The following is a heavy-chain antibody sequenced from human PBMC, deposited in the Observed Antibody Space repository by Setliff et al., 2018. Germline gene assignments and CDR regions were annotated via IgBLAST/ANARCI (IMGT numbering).Heavy chain of an antibody. CDR1: GGSISNYY. Sequence: PSETLSLTCTVSGGSISNYYWSWIRQPAGKGLEWIGRIYTSGSTNYNPSLKSRVTMSVDTSKNQFSLKLNSVTAADMAVYYCALEHWLDPPGYYYMDVWAKGTTVTVSS. J-gene: IGHJ6*03. CDR2: IYTSGST. CDR3: ALEHWLDPPGYYYMDV. D-gene: IGHD6-19*01. V-gene: IGHV4-4*07.